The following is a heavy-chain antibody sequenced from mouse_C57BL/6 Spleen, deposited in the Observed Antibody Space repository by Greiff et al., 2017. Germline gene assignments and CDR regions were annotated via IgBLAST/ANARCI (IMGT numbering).Heavy chain of an antibody. D-gene: IGHD2-4*01. V-gene: IGHV7-3*01. CDR2: IRNKANGYTT. CDR3: ARSYDYDDWGFAY. J-gene: IGHJ3*01. CDR1: GFTFTDYY. Sequence: EVMLVESGGGLVQPGGSLSLSCAASGFTFTDYYMSWVRQPPGTALEWLGFIRNKANGYTTEYSASVKGRFTISRDNSQSILYLQMNALRAEDSATYYCARSYDYDDWGFAYWGQGTLVTVSA.